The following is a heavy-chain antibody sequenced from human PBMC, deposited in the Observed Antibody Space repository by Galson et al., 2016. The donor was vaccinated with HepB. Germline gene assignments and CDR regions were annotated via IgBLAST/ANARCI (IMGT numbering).Heavy chain of an antibody. D-gene: IGHD2-21*02. CDR2: INHDGST. CDR1: GFSFSNSG. J-gene: IGHJ6*02. Sequence: LRLSCAASGFSFSNSGMSWIRQPPGKGLEWIGEINHDGSTNYNPSLESRVTILVDKSIGTAYLQWSSLKASDTAMYYCARLGRVTSSQSYFYGMDVWGQGTTVTVSS. V-gene: IGHV4-34*01. CDR3: ARLGRVTSSQSYFYGMDV.